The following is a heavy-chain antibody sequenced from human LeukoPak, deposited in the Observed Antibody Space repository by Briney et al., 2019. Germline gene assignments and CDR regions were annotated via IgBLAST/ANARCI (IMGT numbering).Heavy chain of an antibody. CDR1: GGSISSGSYY. Sequence: SETLSLTCTVSGGSISSGSYYWSWIRQPPGKGLEWIGYIYYSGSTNYNPSLKSRVTISVDTSKNQFSLKLSSVTAADTAVYYCARHQRGSGYLVALHFDYWGQGTLVTVSS. CDR3: ARHQRGSGYLVALHFDY. V-gene: IGHV4-61*01. J-gene: IGHJ4*02. CDR2: IYYSGST. D-gene: IGHD3-22*01.